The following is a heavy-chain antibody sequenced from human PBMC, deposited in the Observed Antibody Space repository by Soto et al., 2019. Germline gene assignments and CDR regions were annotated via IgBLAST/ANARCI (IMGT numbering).Heavy chain of an antibody. CDR2: IYHSGNT. J-gene: IGHJ4*02. Sequence: SETLSLTCAVSGGSISSGGYSWSWVRQPPGKGLEWIGYIYHSGNTYYNPSLKSRVTISEDRSKNELSLKLTSVTAADTAVYYCTSDYTLRSYRFDYWGRGILVTGSS. V-gene: IGHV4-30-2*01. CDR1: GGSISSGGYS. D-gene: IGHD3-10*01. CDR3: TSDYTLRSYRFDY.